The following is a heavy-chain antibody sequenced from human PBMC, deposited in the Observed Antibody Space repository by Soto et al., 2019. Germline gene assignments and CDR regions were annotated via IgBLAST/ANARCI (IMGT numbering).Heavy chain of an antibody. D-gene: IGHD3-10*01. J-gene: IGHJ5*02. CDR2: IWYDGSNK. CDR3: ARDLGNLVRGVNYNWFDP. Sequence: QVQLVESGGGVVQPGRSLRLSCAASGFTFSSYGMHWVRQAPGKGLEWVAVIWYDGSNKYYADSVKGRFTISRDNSKNTLYLQMNSLRAEDTAVYYCARDLGNLVRGVNYNWFDPWGQGTLVTVSS. CDR1: GFTFSSYG. V-gene: IGHV3-33*01.